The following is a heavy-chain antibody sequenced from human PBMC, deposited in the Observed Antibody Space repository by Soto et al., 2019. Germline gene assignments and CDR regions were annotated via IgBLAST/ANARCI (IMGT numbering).Heavy chain of an antibody. Sequence: QVQLQESGPGLVKPSQTLSLTCTVSGGSISSGGYYWSWIRQHPGKGLEWIGYIYYSGSTYYNPARKSRVTIAVDTSKNQFSLKLSSVTAADTAVYYCAGADYDSSGYYYYFDYWGQGTLVTVSS. CDR1: GGSISSGGYY. CDR3: AGADYDSSGYYYYFDY. V-gene: IGHV4-31*03. CDR2: IYYSGST. J-gene: IGHJ4*02. D-gene: IGHD3-22*01.